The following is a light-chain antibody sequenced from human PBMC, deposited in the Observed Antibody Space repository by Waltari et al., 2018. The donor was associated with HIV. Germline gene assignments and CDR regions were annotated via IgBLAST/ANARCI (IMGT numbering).Light chain of an antibody. CDR2: KAS. CDR3: QQYNRPWT. J-gene: IGKJ1*01. CDR1: QSISTW. Sequence: DIQLTQSPSTLSASVGHRVTITCRARQSISTWLAWYQQKPGKAPKLLIYKASTLESGVPSRFSGSGSGTEFTLTISSLQPDDFATYYGQQYNRPWTFGQGTKVEIK. V-gene: IGKV1-5*03.